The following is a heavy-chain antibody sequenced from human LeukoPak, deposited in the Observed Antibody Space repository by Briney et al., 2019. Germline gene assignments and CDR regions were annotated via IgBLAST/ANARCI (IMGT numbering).Heavy chain of an antibody. V-gene: IGHV4-59*01. J-gene: IGHJ4*02. CDR3: ARERVGYFDY. CDR1: GGSISSYY. D-gene: IGHD1-26*01. Sequence: KSSETLSLTCTVSGGSISSYYWSWIRQPPGKGLEWIGYIYYSGSTNYNPSLKSRVTISVDTSKNQFSLKPSSVTAADTAVYYCARERVGYFDYWGQGTLVTVSS. CDR2: IYYSGST.